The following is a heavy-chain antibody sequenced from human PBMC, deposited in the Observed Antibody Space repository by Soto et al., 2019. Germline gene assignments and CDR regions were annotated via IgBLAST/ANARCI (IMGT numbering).Heavy chain of an antibody. V-gene: IGHV1-2*02. CDR1: GYSFAGYF. D-gene: IGHD2-15*01. J-gene: IGHJ6*02. CDR3: ARYFVGVVMDYCMDV. Sequence: ALGKVCCEASGYSFAGYFVHWVRQAPGQGLEWMGWIDPNNGDTNYSQKFQGRASMTRDTPINTAYMELSSLTSDDTAVYYCARYFVGVVMDYCMDVRGQGTTVTVSS. CDR2: IDPNNGDT.